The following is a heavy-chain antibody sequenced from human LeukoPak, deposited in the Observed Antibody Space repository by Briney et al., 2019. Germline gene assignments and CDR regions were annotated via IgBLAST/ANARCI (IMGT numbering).Heavy chain of an antibody. CDR1: GYSFTNYW. D-gene: IGHD1-1*01. Sequence: GESLKISCKGSGYSFTNYWIGWVRQMPGKGLEWMGIIHPGGSNTRYSPSFQGQVTISADKSINTAYLQSSSLKASDTAMYYCARRTQNFFDPWGQGTLVTVSS. CDR3: ARRTQNFFDP. CDR2: IHPGGSNT. J-gene: IGHJ5*02. V-gene: IGHV5-51*01.